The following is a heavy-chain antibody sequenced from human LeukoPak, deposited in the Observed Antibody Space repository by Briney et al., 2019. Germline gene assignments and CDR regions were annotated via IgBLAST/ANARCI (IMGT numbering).Heavy chain of an antibody. V-gene: IGHV1-46*01. CDR3: AREIGPRQLHLWGSAFDY. CDR1: GYTFTNYY. Sequence: ASVKVSCKASGYTFTNYYMHWVRQAPGQGLEWMGIINPSNGKTSYAQKFQGRVTMTRDTSTSTVYMELSSLRSEDTAVYYCAREIGPRQLHLWGSAFDYWGQGTLVTVSS. J-gene: IGHJ4*02. CDR2: INPSNGKT. D-gene: IGHD5-18*01.